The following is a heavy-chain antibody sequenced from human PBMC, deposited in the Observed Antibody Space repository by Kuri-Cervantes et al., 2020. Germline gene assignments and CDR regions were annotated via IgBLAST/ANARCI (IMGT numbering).Heavy chain of an antibody. J-gene: IGHJ4*02. Sequence: GESLKISCAASGFTFGSYTMSWVRQAPGKGLEWVSAISASGSSTYYADPVKGRFTISRDNSKNTLYLQMNSLRAEDTAIYYCATAGGGQLGRLDYWGQGTLVTVSS. CDR2: ISASGSST. CDR1: GFTFGSYT. CDR3: ATAGGGQLGRLDY. D-gene: IGHD6-6*01. V-gene: IGHV3-23*01.